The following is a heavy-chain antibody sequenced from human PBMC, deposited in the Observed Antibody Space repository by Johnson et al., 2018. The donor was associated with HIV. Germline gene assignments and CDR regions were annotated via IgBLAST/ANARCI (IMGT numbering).Heavy chain of an antibody. CDR2: ISYDGSNK. D-gene: IGHD3-22*01. J-gene: IGHJ3*02. CDR3: ARDRAIVVAYDAFDI. CDR1: GFTFSSSA. V-gene: IGHV3-30*04. Sequence: QVQLVESGGGVVQPGRSLRLSCAASGFTFSSSAMHWVRQAPGKGLECVAVISYDGSNKSYADSVKGRFTISRDNSKNTLYLQMDSLRPEDTAVYYCARDRAIVVAYDAFDIWGQGTMVTVSS.